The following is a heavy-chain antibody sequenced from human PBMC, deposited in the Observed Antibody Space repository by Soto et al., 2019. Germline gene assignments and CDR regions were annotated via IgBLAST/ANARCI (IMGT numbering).Heavy chain of an antibody. D-gene: IGHD6-19*01. CDR2: ISYDGSNK. V-gene: IGHV3-30-3*01. CDR3: AVGEQWHYYYYGMDV. Sequence: QVQLVESGGGVVQPGRSLRLSCAASGFTFSSYAMHWVRQAPGKGLEWVAVISYDGSNKYYADSVKGRFTISRDNSKNTLYLQMNSLRAEDTAVYYCAVGEQWHYYYYGMDVWGQGTTVTVSS. CDR1: GFTFSSYA. J-gene: IGHJ6*02.